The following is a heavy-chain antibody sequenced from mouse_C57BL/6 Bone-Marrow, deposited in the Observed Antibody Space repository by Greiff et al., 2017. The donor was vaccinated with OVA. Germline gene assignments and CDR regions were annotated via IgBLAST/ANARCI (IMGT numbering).Heavy chain of an antibody. CDR3: TRECGSSYLPFDY. CDR2: ISSGGDYI. CDR1: GFTFSSYA. J-gene: IGHJ2*01. Sequence: EVHLVESGEGLVKPGGSLKLSCAASGFTFSSYAMSWVRQTPEKRLEWVAYISSGGDYIYYADTVKGRFTISRDNARNTLYLQMSSLKSEDTAMYYCTRECGSSYLPFDYWGQGTTLTVSS. V-gene: IGHV5-9-1*02. D-gene: IGHD1-1*01.